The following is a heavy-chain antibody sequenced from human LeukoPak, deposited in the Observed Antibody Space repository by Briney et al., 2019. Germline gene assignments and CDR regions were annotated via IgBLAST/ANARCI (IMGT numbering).Heavy chain of an antibody. Sequence: PGGSLRLSCAASEFTFSSYSMSWVRQAPGKGLEWVSAISGSGASTYYADSVKGRFTISRDNSKNTLYLQMNSLRVDDMAVYYCAMRGGPDYWGQGTLVTLSS. CDR2: ISGSGAST. D-gene: IGHD2-15*01. CDR3: AMRGGPDY. J-gene: IGHJ4*02. CDR1: EFTFSSYS. V-gene: IGHV3-23*01.